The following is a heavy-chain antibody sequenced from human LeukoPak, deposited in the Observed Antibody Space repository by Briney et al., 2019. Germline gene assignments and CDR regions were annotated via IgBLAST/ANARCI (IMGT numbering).Heavy chain of an antibody. CDR3: ARAVGPFDY. V-gene: IGHV3-33*01. CDR2: IWYDGSNK. D-gene: IGHD1-26*01. Sequence: PGGPLRLSCVASGFPFSTYGMHWVRQAPGRGLEWVAVIWYDGSNKCYADSMKGRFTISRDNSKNTLYLQMNSLRAEDTAVYYCARAVGPFDYWGQGTLVTVSS. CDR1: GFPFSTYG. J-gene: IGHJ4*02.